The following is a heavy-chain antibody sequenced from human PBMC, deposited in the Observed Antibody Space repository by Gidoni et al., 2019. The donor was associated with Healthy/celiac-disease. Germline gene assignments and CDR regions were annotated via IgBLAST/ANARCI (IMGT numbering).Heavy chain of an antibody. CDR3: ARSSWLRPGPYYYYGMDV. D-gene: IGHD5-12*01. CDR1: GFTFSSYA. Sequence: QVQLVESGGGVVQPGRSLRLSCAASGFTFSSYAMHWVRQAPGKGLGWVAVISYDGSNKYYADSVKGRFTISRDNSKNTLYLQMNSLRAEDTAVYYCARSSWLRPGPYYYYGMDVWGQGTTVTVSS. J-gene: IGHJ6*02. V-gene: IGHV3-30-3*01. CDR2: ISYDGSNK.